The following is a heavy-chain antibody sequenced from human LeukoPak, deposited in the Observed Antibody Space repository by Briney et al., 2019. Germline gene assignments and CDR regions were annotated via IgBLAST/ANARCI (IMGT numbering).Heavy chain of an antibody. CDR1: GYTFTGYY. CDR3: ALAQYSSGWSSFDY. CDR2: INPNSGGT. V-gene: IGHV1-2*02. J-gene: IGHJ4*02. D-gene: IGHD6-19*01. Sequence: ASVKVSCKASGYTFTGYYMHWVRQAPGQGLEWMGWINPNSGGTNYAQKFQGRVTMTRDASISTAYMELSRLRSDDTAVYYCALAQYSSGWSSFDYWGQGTLVTVSS.